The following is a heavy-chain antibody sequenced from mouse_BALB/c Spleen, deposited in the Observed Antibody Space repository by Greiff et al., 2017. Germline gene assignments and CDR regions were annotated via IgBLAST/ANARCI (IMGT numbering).Heavy chain of an antibody. CDR1: GYSFTGYN. Sequence: VQLQQSGPQLVRPGASVKISCKASGYSFTGYNMNWVKQSNGKSLEWIGNIDPYYGGTSYNQKFKGKATLTVDKSSSTAYMQLKSLTSEDSAVYYCARGSSYDWYFDVWGAGTTVTVSS. V-gene: IGHV1-39*01. J-gene: IGHJ1*01. CDR2: IDPYYGGT. D-gene: IGHD1-1*01. CDR3: ARGSSYDWYFDV.